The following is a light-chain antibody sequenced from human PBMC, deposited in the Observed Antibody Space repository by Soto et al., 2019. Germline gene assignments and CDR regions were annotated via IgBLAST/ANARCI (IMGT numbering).Light chain of an antibody. CDR2: DVS. V-gene: IGLV2-14*01. J-gene: IGLJ1*01. CDR1: SSDVGGYNY. Sequence: QSVLTQPASVSGSPGQSITVSCTGTSSDVGGYNYVSWYQQHPGKAPKVMIYDVSKRPSGVSNRFSGSKSGNTASPTISGLQAEDEADYYCNSYTSSSTLPYVFGTGTKLTVL. CDR3: NSYTSSSTLPYV.